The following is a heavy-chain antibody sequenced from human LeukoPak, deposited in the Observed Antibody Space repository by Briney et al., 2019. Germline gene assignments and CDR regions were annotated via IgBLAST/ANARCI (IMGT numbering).Heavy chain of an antibody. CDR2: ISGSGGST. V-gene: IGHV3-23*01. Sequence: PGGSLRLSCAASGLTFSSYSMSWVRQAPGKGLEWVSTISGSGGSTYYADSVKGRFTISRDNSKNTLYLQMNSLRAEDTAVYYCAKGFVTDSSGYYAVFAFDIWGQGTMVTVSS. D-gene: IGHD3-22*01. CDR3: AKGFVTDSSGYYAVFAFDI. CDR1: GLTFSSYS. J-gene: IGHJ3*02.